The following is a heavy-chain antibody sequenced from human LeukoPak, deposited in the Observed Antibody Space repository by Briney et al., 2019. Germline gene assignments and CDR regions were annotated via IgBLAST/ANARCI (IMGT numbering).Heavy chain of an antibody. CDR1: GFTFSSYA. J-gene: IGHJ6*02. CDR3: ARAFLWSGYYYYGMDV. V-gene: IGHV3-30-3*01. D-gene: IGHD3-3*01. CDR2: ISYDGSNK. Sequence: GGSLRLSCAASGFTFSSYAMHWVRQAPGKGLEWVAVISYDGSNKYYADSVKGRFTISRDNSKNTLYLQMNSLRAEDTAVYYCARAFLWSGYYYYGMDVWGQGTTVTVS.